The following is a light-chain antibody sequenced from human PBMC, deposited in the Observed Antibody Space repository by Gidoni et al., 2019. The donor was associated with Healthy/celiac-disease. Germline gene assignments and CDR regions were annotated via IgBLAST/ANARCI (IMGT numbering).Light chain of an antibody. CDR2: EVS. Sequence: SVPGSSRQSITISCTGTSSDVGSYNLVSWYQQHPVKAPKLMIYEVSKRPSGVSNRFSGSKSGNTASLTISGLQAEDEADYYCCSYAGSSTFHVVFGGGTKLTVL. CDR3: CSYAGSSTFHVV. V-gene: IGLV2-23*02. J-gene: IGLJ2*01. CDR1: SSDVGSYNL.